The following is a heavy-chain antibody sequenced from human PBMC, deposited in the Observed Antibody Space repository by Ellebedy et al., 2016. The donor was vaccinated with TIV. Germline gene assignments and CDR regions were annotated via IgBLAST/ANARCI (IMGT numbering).Heavy chain of an antibody. CDR3: ARDGIMDNWNSIDY. CDR1: GFTFSSYW. V-gene: IGHV3-74*01. CDR2: INSDGSST. Sequence: GGSLRLSXAASGFTFSSYWMHWVRQAPGKGLVWVSRINSDGSSTSYADSVKGRFTISRDNAKNTLYLQMNSLRAEDTAVYYCARDGIMDNWNSIDYWGQGTLVTVSS. D-gene: IGHD1-7*01. J-gene: IGHJ4*02.